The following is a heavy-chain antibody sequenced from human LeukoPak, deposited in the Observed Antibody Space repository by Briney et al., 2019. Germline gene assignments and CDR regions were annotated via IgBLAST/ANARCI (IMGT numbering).Heavy chain of an antibody. CDR1: GGSISSYH. V-gene: IGHV4-59*01. CDR3: AIEREYCSGGRCFNWIDP. Sequence: SETLSLTCTVSGGSISSYHWSWTRQPPGKGLEWIGYIYYTGSTNYNPSLRSRVSISIDRSKKQFSLNLSSVTAADTAVYYCAIEREYCSGGRCFNWIDPWGQGTPVTVSS. D-gene: IGHD2-15*01. CDR2: IYYTGST. J-gene: IGHJ5*02.